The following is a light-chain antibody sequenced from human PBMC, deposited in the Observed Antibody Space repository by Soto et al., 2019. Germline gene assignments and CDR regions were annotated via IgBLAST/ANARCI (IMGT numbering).Light chain of an antibody. CDR3: CSYAGSSTR. Sequence: QSVLTQPASVSGSPGQSITISCTGTSSDVGSYNLVSWYQQHPGKAPKLMIYEVTKRPSGVSDRFAGSKSGNTASLTISGLQAEDEADYYCCSYAGSSTRFGGGTKLTV. V-gene: IGLV2-23*02. CDR2: EVT. J-gene: IGLJ2*01. CDR1: SSDVGSYNL.